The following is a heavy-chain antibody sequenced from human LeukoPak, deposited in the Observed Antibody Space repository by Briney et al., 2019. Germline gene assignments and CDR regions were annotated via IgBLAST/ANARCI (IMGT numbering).Heavy chain of an antibody. D-gene: IGHD5-24*01. Sequence: GGSLRLSCAASAITFSTYAMSWVRQAPGKGLECVSVISGGAGSTYYADSVKGRFTISRDNSKNTLYLQMNSLRAEDTAVYYCARVPDGYNLGTYLGPWGQGTLVTVSS. CDR2: ISGGAGST. CDR1: AITFSTYA. V-gene: IGHV3-23*01. CDR3: ARVPDGYNLGTYLGP. J-gene: IGHJ5*02.